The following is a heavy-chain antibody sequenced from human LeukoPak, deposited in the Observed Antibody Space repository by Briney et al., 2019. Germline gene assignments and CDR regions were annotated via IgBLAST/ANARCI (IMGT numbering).Heavy chain of an antibody. V-gene: IGHV1-18*01. Sequence: ASVKVSCKTTGYTFPSYGISGLGQAPAQGLDGMGWISAYNGNTNYAQKLQGRVTMTTDTSTSTAYMELRSLRSDDTAVYYCARVRVGGWYFDYWGQGTLVTVSS. J-gene: IGHJ4*02. CDR2: ISAYNGNT. CDR1: GYTFPSYG. D-gene: IGHD6-19*01. CDR3: ARVRVGGWYFDY.